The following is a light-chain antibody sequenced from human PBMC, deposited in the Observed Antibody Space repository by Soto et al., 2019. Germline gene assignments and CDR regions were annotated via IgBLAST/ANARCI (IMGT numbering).Light chain of an antibody. CDR1: QSISSW. V-gene: IGKV1-5*03. J-gene: IGKJ1*01. CDR2: KAS. CDR3: QHYNSYSEA. Sequence: DIQMTQSPSTLSASVGDRVTITCRASQSISSWLAWYQQKPGRAPKLLIYKASSLESGVPSRFSGSGSGTEFTLTISSLQPDDFATYYCQHYNSYSEAFGQGTRWIS.